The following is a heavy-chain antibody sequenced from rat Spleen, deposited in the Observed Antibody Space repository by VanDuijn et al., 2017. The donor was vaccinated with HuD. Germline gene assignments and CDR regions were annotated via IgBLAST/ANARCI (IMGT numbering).Heavy chain of an antibody. CDR2: IWTGGNT. D-gene: IGHD5-1*01. Sequence: QVQLKESGPGLVQPSETLSLTCTVSGFSLTNYNVHWVRQPPGKGLEWLGVIWTGGNTGYNSALKSRLSISRDTSKSQVLLKMNSLQSEDTATYHCARAPGNGYVMDAWGQGASVTVSS. CDR3: ARAPGNGYVMDA. CDR1: GFSLTNYN. V-gene: IGHV2-30*01. J-gene: IGHJ4*01.